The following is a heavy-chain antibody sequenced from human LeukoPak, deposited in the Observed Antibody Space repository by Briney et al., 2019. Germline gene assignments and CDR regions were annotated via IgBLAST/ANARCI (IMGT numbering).Heavy chain of an antibody. J-gene: IGHJ4*02. D-gene: IGHD2-15*01. CDR2: IIPIFGTA. Sequence: SVKVSCKASGGTLSSYAISWVRQAPGQGLEWMGGIIPIFGTANYAQKFQGRVTITADESTSTAYMELSSLRSEDTAVYYCARTDCSGGSCHFDYWGQGTLVTVSS. CDR1: GGTLSSYA. V-gene: IGHV1-69*01. CDR3: ARTDCSGGSCHFDY.